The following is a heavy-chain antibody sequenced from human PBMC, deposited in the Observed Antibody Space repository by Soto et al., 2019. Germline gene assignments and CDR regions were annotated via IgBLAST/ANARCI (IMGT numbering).Heavy chain of an antibody. CDR1: AFTFNNYA. V-gene: IGHV3-23*01. D-gene: IGHD3-22*01. J-gene: IGHJ4*02. CDR2: IGGSGRTT. Sequence: GGSLRLSCAASAFTFNNYAMSWVRQAPGKGLEWVSGIGGSGRTTYYADSVKGRFTISRDNSNNTLFLQMNSLRAEDTAVYYCAKSRHSDSSGDFYDYWRQGTLVT. CDR3: AKSRHSDSSGDFYDY.